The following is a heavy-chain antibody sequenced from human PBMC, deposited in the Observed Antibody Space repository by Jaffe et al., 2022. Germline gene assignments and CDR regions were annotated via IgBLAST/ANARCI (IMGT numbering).Heavy chain of an antibody. V-gene: IGHV3-23*01. Sequence: EVQLLESGGGLVQPGGSLRLSCAASGFTFSSYAMSWVRQAPGKGLEWVSAISGSGGSTYYADSVKGRFTISRDNSKNTLYLQMNSLRAEDTAVYYCAKSYRNAIFDSSLQPKGRLFHYWGQGTLVTVSS. CDR2: ISGSGGST. CDR3: AKSYRNAIFDSSLQPKGRLFHY. CDR1: GFTFSSYA. J-gene: IGHJ4*02. D-gene: IGHD1-1*01.